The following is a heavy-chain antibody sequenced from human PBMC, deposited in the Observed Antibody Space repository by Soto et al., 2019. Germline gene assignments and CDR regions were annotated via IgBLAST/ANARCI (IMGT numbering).Heavy chain of an antibody. CDR1: GFTFSSNW. V-gene: IGHV3-7*01. CDR2: IKEDGSEE. D-gene: IGHD3-16*01. Sequence: PGGSLRLSCAASGFTFSSNWMSWVRQAPGKGLEWVANIKEDGSEEYYVDSVKGRFTISRDNAKNSLYLQMNSLRAEDAAVYYCARGWGWWFDPWGQGTLVTVSS. J-gene: IGHJ5*02. CDR3: ARGWGWWFDP.